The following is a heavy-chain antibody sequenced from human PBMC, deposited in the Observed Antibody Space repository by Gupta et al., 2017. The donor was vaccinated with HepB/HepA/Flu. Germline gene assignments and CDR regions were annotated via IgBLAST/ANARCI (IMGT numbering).Heavy chain of an antibody. Sequence: EVQLLESGGGLVQPGGSLRLSCAASGFTFSSYAMSWVRPAPGKGLEWVSAISGSGGSTYYADSVKGRFTISRDNSKNTLYLQMNSLRAEDTAVYYCAKVRYSSGWYGYYFDYWGQGTLVTVSS. J-gene: IGHJ4*02. D-gene: IGHD6-19*01. CDR3: AKVRYSSGWYGYYFDY. CDR2: ISGSGGST. V-gene: IGHV3-23*01. CDR1: GFTFSSYA.